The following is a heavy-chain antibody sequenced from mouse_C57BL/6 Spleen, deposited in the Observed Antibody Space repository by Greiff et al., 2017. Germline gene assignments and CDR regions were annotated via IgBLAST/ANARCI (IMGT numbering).Heavy chain of an antibody. D-gene: IGHD2-4*01. Sequence: VQLQQSGAELVRPGASVKLSCKASGYTFTDYYINWVKQRPGQGLEWIARIYPGSGNTYYNEKFKGKATLTAEKSSSTAYMQLSSLTSEDSAVYFCARSTMTPYYAMDYWGQRTSVTVSS. CDR1: GYTFTDYY. V-gene: IGHV1-76*01. CDR2: IYPGSGNT. J-gene: IGHJ4*01. CDR3: ARSTMTPYYAMDY.